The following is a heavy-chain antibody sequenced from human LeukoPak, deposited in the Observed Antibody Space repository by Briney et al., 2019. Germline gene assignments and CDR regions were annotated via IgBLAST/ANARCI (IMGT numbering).Heavy chain of an antibody. Sequence: GGSLSLSCASSVFTFSTDSMNRARQAPGKGLKWVSFISSCSGYIYYADSVKGRFTVPRHNAKDSLYLQMNSLRAEDTAVYYCARGMLGGVPAVAGTSYFDYWGQGTLVTVSS. CDR3: ARGMLGGVPAVAGTSYFDY. D-gene: IGHD6-19*01. J-gene: IGHJ4*02. V-gene: IGHV3-21*01. CDR1: VFTFSTDS. CDR2: ISSCSGYI.